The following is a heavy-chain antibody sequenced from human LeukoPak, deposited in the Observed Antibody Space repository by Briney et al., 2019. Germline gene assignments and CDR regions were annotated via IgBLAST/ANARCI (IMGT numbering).Heavy chain of an antibody. CDR3: AKPQRGAIVIVPALYYFNY. D-gene: IGHD2-2*01. CDR1: GFTFSSYA. V-gene: IGHV3-23*01. CDR2: ISGSGDST. J-gene: IGHJ4*02. Sequence: PGGSLRLSCAAPGFTFSSYAMTWVRQAPGKGLEWVSAISGSGDSTYYADSVKGRFTISRDNSKNTLYLQMNSLRAEDTAVYYCAKPQRGAIVIVPALYYFNYWGQGTLVTVSS.